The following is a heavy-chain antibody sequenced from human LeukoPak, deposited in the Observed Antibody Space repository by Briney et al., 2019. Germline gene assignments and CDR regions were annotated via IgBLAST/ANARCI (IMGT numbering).Heavy chain of an antibody. V-gene: IGHV4-34*01. CDR2: INHSGST. CDR3: ARGTTVISDY. Sequence: PSETLSLTCAVYGGSFSDYYWSWIRQPPGKGLEWIGEINHSGSTNYNPSLKSRVTISVDTSKNQFSLKLSSVTAADTAVYYCARGTTVISDYWGQGTLVTVSS. D-gene: IGHD4-17*01. J-gene: IGHJ4*02. CDR1: GGSFSDYY.